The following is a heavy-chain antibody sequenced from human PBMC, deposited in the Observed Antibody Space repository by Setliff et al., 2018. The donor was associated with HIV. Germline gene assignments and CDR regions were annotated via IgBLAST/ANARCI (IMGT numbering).Heavy chain of an antibody. Sequence: PSETLSLTCTVSGGSISSSSYYWGWVRQPPGKGLEWIGRMYYSGSTYYTPSLKSRITISLDTSKNQFSLRMRSVSAADTAVYYCARVFVDTAVLRVLEYYFDSWGRGTLVTV. CDR1: GGSISSSSYY. CDR2: MYYSGST. J-gene: IGHJ4*02. V-gene: IGHV4-39*07. CDR3: ARVFVDTAVLRVLEYYFDS. D-gene: IGHD5-18*01.